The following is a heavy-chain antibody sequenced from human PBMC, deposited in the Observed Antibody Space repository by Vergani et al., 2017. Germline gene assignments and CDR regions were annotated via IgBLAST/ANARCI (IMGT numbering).Heavy chain of an antibody. Sequence: QVQLVQSGAEVKKPGASVKVSCKASGYTFTSYGISWVRQAPGQGLEWMGWISAYNGNTNYAQKLQGRVTMTTDTSTSTAYMELSSLRSEDTAVYYCARDTAVAGTVYYYYGMDVWGQGTTVTVSS. CDR1: GYTFTSYG. J-gene: IGHJ6*02. CDR3: ARDTAVAGTVYYYYGMDV. CDR2: ISAYNGNT. V-gene: IGHV1-18*01. D-gene: IGHD6-19*01.